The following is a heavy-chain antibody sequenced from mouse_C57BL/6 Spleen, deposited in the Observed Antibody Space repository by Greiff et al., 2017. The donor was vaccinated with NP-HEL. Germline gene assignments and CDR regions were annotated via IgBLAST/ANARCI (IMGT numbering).Heavy chain of an antibody. J-gene: IGHJ3*01. D-gene: IGHD2-1*01. CDR3: TRHDGNNVGAY. CDR2: ISNGGTYT. CDR1: GFTFNNYG. V-gene: IGHV5-6*01. Sequence: EVMLVESGGDLVKPGGSLKLSCAASGFTFNNYGMSWVRQTPDKRLEWVATISNGGTYTYYPDSVKGRFTISRDNARNTLYLQMSSLQSEDTAMYSCTRHDGNNVGAYWGQGTLVTVSA.